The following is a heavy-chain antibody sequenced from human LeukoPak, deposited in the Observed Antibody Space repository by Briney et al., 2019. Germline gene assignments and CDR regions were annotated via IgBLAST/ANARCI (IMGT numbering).Heavy chain of an antibody. J-gene: IGHJ3*02. CDR3: ARDSGNYLDAFDI. D-gene: IGHD1-7*01. CDR1: GFTFSRHS. CDR2: ISSSGSYI. Sequence: GGSLRLSCAASGFTFSRHSINWVRQAPGQGLEWVSSISSSGSYIYYADSVKGRFTISRDNAKNSLYLQMNSLRAEDTAVYYCARDSGNYLDAFDIWGQGTMVTVSS. V-gene: IGHV3-21*01.